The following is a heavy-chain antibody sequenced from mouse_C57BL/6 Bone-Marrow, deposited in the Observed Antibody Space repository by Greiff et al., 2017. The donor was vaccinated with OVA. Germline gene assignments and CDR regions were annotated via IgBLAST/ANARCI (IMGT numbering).Heavy chain of an antibody. V-gene: IGHV14-4*01. CDR2: IDPENGDT. J-gene: IGHJ2*01. Sequence: VQLQQSGAALVRPGASVKLSCTASGFNIKDDYMHWVKQRPEQGLEWIGWIDPENGDTEYASKFQGKATITADTSSNTAYLQLSSLTSEDTAVYYCTLELFDYWGQGTTLTVSS. CDR1: GFNIKDDY. CDR3: TLELFDY.